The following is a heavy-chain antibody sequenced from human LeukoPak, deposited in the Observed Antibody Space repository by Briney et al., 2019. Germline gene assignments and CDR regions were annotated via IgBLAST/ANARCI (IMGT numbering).Heavy chain of an antibody. J-gene: IGHJ6*02. V-gene: IGHV3-23*01. D-gene: IGHD3-10*01. CDR3: AKAVWFGEFDYYFFGLDV. CDR2: ISGSGGET. CDR1: GFTLSGYA. Sequence: GGSLRPSCAAFGFTLSGYAMGRVGQAPGKGWGWVSAISGSGGETYYAGSVKGRLTSYRESSKKTRYLQMNSLRPEDTALYYCAKAVWFGEFDYYFFGLDVWGQGTTVTVSS.